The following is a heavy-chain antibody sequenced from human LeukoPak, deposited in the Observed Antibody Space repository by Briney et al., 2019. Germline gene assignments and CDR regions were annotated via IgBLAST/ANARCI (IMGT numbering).Heavy chain of an antibody. CDR3: ARGMATMVRGATGY. V-gene: IGHV7-4-1*02. CDR2: INTNTGNP. J-gene: IGHJ4*02. Sequence: ASVKVSCKASGYIFTNNAMNWVRQAPGQGLEWMGWINTNTGNPTYAQGFTGRFVFSLDTSVSTAYLQISSLKAEDTAVYYCARGMATMVRGATGYWGQGTLVTVSS. D-gene: IGHD3-10*01. CDR1: GYIFTNNA.